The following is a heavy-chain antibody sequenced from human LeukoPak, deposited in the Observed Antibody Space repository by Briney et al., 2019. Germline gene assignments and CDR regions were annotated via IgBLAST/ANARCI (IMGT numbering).Heavy chain of an antibody. V-gene: IGHV1-46*01. D-gene: IGHD6-19*01. J-gene: IGHJ4*02. CDR3: ATRPGIAEAGFDY. CDR1: GYTFTSYY. CDR2: INPSGGST. Sequence: ASVKVSFKASGYTFTSYYMHWVRQAPGQGLEWMGIINPSGGSTSYAQKFQGRVTITRDTSASTAYMELSSLRSEDTAVYFCATRPGIAEAGFDYWGQGTLVTVSS.